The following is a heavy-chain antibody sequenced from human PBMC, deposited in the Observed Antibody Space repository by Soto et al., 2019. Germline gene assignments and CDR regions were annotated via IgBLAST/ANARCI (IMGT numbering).Heavy chain of an antibody. CDR2: IKKKADGGTT. D-gene: IGHD6-19*01. CDR3: RTQWLD. V-gene: IGHV3-15*01. CDR1: GFTFSNAW. J-gene: IGHJ4*02. Sequence: PGGSLRLSCAASGFTFSNAWMSWVRQAPGKGPEWVGLIKKKADGGTTDYAAPLKGRFTISRDDSKNTLYLQMSSLKTEDTAVYYCRTQWLDWGQGTLVTVSS.